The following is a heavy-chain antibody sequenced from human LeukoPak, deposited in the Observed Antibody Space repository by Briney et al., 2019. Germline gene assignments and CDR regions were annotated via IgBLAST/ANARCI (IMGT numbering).Heavy chain of an antibody. J-gene: IGHJ4*02. CDR3: AADILTGYYQFDY. CDR1: GGSMSNYY. D-gene: IGHD3-9*01. V-gene: IGHV4-59*01. Sequence: SETLSLTCTVSGGSMSNYYWSWVRQPPEKGLEWIGYIYYSGTTNYNPSLKSRVTMSVDTSKNQFSLKLSSVTAADTAVYYCAADILTGYYQFDYWGQGTLVTVSS. CDR2: IYYSGTT.